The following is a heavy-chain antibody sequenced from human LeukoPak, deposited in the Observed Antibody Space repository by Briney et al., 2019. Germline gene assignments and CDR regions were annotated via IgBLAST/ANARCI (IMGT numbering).Heavy chain of an antibody. CDR3: ARLYSSLPPDY. Sequence: GSLRLSCAASGFTFSSYWMSWVRQAPGKGLEWIGSIYYSGSTYYNPSLKSRVTISVDTSKNHFSLKLTSVTAADTAVYYCARLYSSLPPDYWGQGTLVTVSS. V-gene: IGHV4-39*02. CDR2: IYYSGST. CDR1: GFTFSSYW. J-gene: IGHJ4*02. D-gene: IGHD6-6*01.